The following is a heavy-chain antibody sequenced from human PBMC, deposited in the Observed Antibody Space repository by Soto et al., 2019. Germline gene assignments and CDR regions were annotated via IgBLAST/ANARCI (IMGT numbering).Heavy chain of an antibody. CDR3: AKHRRADWESYYYYAMDV. D-gene: IGHD1-26*01. V-gene: IGHV1-69*01. Sequence: QVQLVQSGAEVKKPGSSVKVSCKASGGTFSSFTISWVRQAPGQGLEWMGGIIPIYGTANYAQKFQGRVTITADASTRTAYLELSSLRSEDTAVYYCAKHRRADWESYYYYAMDVWGQGTKVTVSS. CDR2: IIPIYGTA. J-gene: IGHJ6*02. CDR1: GGTFSSFT.